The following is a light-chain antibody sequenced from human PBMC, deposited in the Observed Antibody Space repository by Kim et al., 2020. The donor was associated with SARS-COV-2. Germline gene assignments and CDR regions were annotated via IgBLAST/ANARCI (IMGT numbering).Light chain of an antibody. V-gene: IGKV3-11*01. Sequence: LSPAERATLSCRASQSVSSHVAWYQHKFGQAPRLLIYDASNRATGIPARFSGSGSGTDFTLTISSLEPEDFAVYYCQQRNIWPRTFGQGTKVDIK. CDR1: QSVSSH. J-gene: IGKJ1*01. CDR3: QQRNIWPRT. CDR2: DAS.